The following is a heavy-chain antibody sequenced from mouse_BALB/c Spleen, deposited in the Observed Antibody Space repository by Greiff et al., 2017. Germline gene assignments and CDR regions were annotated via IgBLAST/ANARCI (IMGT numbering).Heavy chain of an antibody. D-gene: IGHD4-1*01. J-gene: IGHJ4*01. V-gene: IGHV5-17*02. CDR3: ARTGGGLDYYAMDY. Sequence: EVQGVESGGGLVQPGGSRKLSCAASGFTFSSFGMHWVRQAPEKGLEWVAYISSGSSTIYYADTVKGRFTISRDNTKNTLFLQMTSLRSEDTAMYYCARTGGGLDYYAMDYWGQGTSVTVST. CDR2: ISSGSSTI. CDR1: GFTFSSFG.